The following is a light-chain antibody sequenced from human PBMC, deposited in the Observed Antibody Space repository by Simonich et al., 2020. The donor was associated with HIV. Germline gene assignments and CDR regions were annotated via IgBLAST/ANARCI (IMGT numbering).Light chain of an antibody. Sequence: DIQMTQSSSILSASVGDRATITCRASQSISSWLAWYQQQPGKAPKLRIYKASNLESGVPSRFSGSGSGTEFTLTISSLQPDDFATYYCQQYNSYSGTFGQGTKLEIK. J-gene: IGKJ2*01. V-gene: IGKV1-5*03. CDR1: QSISSW. CDR2: KAS. CDR3: QQYNSYSGT.